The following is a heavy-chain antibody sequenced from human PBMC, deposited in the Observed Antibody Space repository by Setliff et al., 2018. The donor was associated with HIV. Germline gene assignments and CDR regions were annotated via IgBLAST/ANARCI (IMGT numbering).Heavy chain of an antibody. CDR1: GYTFTGYY. Sequence: ASVKVSCKASGYTFTGYYMHWVRQAPGQGLEWMGWINPNSGGTNYAQKFQGRVTMTRDTSISTAYMELSRLRSEDTAVYYCARVSSSSSGDAFDIWGQGTMVTVSS. J-gene: IGHJ3*02. CDR2: INPNSGGT. CDR3: ARVSSSSSGDAFDI. D-gene: IGHD6-6*01. V-gene: IGHV1-2*02.